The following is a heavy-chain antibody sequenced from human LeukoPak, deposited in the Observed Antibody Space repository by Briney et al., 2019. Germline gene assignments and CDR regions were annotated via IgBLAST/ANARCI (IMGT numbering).Heavy chain of an antibody. CDR1: GFIVRSNY. D-gene: IGHD6-13*01. CDR3: ARPDEQQLVRDAFDI. Sequence: GGSLRLSCAAAGFIVRSNYMNWVRQAPGKGLEWVSSISGSSSYIYYADSVKGRFTISRDNAKNSLYLQMNSLRAEDTAVYYCARPDEQQLVRDAFDIWGQGTMVTVSS. J-gene: IGHJ3*02. CDR2: ISGSSSYI. V-gene: IGHV3-21*01.